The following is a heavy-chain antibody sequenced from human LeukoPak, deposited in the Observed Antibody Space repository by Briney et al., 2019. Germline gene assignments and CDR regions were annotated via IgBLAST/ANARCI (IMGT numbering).Heavy chain of an antibody. D-gene: IGHD2-2*02. V-gene: IGHV4-34*01. CDR3: ARGRRRYCSSTSCYTRRRYSYGFDH. Sequence: KPSETLSLTCAVYGGSFGGYYWSWIRQPPGKGLEWIGEINHSGSINYNPSLKSRVTISVDTSKNQFSLKLSSVTAADTAVYYCARGRRRYCSSTSCYTRRRYSYGFDHWGQGTLVTVSS. CDR1: GGSFGGYY. J-gene: IGHJ5*02. CDR2: INHSGSI.